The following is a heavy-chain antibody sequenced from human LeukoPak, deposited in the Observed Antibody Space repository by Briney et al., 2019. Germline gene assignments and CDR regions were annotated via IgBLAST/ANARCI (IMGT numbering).Heavy chain of an antibody. CDR2: IWYDGSNK. V-gene: IGHV3-33*01. Sequence: PGGSLRPSCAASGFTFSSYGMHWVRQAPGKGLEWVAVIWYDGSNKYYADSVKGRFTISRDNSKNTLYLQMNSLRAEDTAVYYCARESDTMIADPWGQGTLVTVSS. J-gene: IGHJ5*02. D-gene: IGHD3-22*01. CDR1: GFTFSSYG. CDR3: ARESDTMIADP.